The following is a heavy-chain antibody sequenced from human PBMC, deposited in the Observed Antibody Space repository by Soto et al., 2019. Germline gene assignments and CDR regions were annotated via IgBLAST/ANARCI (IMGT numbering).Heavy chain of an antibody. J-gene: IGHJ4*02. Sequence: QVQLVESGGGVVQPGGSLRLSCAASGFTFNSYAMHWVRQAPGKGLEWVAVISSDGSNYYVDSVKGRFTISRDISKNTLYLQMNSLRPEDTAVYYCAAGRWEPLPAYWGQGTLVTVSS. CDR3: AAGRWEPLPAY. CDR1: GFTFNSYA. V-gene: IGHV3-30-3*01. D-gene: IGHD1-26*01. CDR2: ISSDGSN.